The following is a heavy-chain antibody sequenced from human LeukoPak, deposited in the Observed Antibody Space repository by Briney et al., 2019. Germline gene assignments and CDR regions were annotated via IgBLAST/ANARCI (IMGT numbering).Heavy chain of an antibody. CDR3: ARGGGIIVVTDEAYDY. V-gene: IGHV1-18*01. Sequence: ASVKVSCKASGYASTSYGISWVRQAPGQGLEWMGWITAYNANTNYAQKLQGRVTMTTDTSTSTAYMELRSLRSDDTAVYYCARGGGIIVVTDEAYDYWGQGTLVTVSS. CDR1: GYASTSYG. CDR2: ITAYNANT. J-gene: IGHJ4*02. D-gene: IGHD2-2*01.